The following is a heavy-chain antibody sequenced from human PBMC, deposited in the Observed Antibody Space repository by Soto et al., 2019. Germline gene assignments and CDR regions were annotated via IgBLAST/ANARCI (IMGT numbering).Heavy chain of an antibody. CDR2: INPADSDF. CDR3: ARLVYDSRLNYLYFDH. J-gene: IGHJ4*02. D-gene: IGHD3-22*01. CDR1: AYIFTSW. Sequence: PGESLKISCQGSAYIFTSWIGWVRQMPGKGLEWMGIINPADSDFRYSPSFQGQVTISADKSISTAYLQWSSLKASDTAKYYCARLVYDSRLNYLYFDHWGQGTLVTVSS. V-gene: IGHV5-51*01.